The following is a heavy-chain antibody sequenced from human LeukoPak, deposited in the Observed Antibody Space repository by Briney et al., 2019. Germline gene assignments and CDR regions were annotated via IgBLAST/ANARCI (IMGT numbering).Heavy chain of an antibody. CDR1: GDSVTNDFF. V-gene: IGHV4-38-2*02. CDR3: ARWASISREPGGFFDH. Sequence: TSETLSLTCTVSGDSVTNDFFWGWARQPPGKELEWIGSFCLGRDTYYRPSLKSRVTISVDTSKNQFSLNLNSVTAADTAVYYCARWASISREPGGFFDHWGQGTLVTVSS. D-gene: IGHD1-14*01. J-gene: IGHJ4*02. CDR2: FCLGRDT.